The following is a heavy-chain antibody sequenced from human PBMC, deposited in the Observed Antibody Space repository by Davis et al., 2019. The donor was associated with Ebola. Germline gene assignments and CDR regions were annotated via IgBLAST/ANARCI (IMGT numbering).Heavy chain of an antibody. CDR2: IYPGDSDT. V-gene: IGHV5-51*01. J-gene: IGHJ4*02. CDR3: ARRIAAAMYYFDY. CDR1: GYSFTSYW. Sequence: GESLKISCKGSGYSFTSYWIGWVRQMPGKGPEWMGNIYPGDSDTRYSPSFQGQVTISADKSISTAYLQWSSLKASDTAMYYCARRIAAAMYYFDYWGQGTLVTVSS. D-gene: IGHD6-13*01.